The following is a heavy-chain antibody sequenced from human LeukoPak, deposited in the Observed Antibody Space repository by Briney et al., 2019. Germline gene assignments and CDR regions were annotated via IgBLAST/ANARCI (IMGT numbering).Heavy chain of an antibody. Sequence: PSETLSLTCTVSGGSISSYYWSWIRQPPGKGLEWIGYIYYSGSTNYNPSLKSRVTISVDTSKNQFSLKLSSVTAADTAVYYCARGFSLHYYDSSGYAHFDYWGQGTLVTVSS. D-gene: IGHD3-22*01. J-gene: IGHJ4*02. CDR2: IYYSGST. CDR1: GGSISSYY. CDR3: ARGFSLHYYDSSGYAHFDY. V-gene: IGHV4-59*12.